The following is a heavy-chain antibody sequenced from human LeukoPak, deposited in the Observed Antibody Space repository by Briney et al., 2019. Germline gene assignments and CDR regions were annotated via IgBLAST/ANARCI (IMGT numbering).Heavy chain of an antibody. V-gene: IGHV3-23*01. CDR1: GFNFRRYD. J-gene: IGHJ4*01. Sequence: GGSLRLSCVASGFNFRRYDMSWVRQAPGKGLEWVSSISGSGGSTYYEDSVKGRFTVSRDKSKNTLSLQMNSLRAEDTAVYYCAREKGRGVISPYFDCWGQGTLVTVSS. CDR3: AREKGRGVISPYFDC. CDR2: ISGSGGST. D-gene: IGHD3-10*01.